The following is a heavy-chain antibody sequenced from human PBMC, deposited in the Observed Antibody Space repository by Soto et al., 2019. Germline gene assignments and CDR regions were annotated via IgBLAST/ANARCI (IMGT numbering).Heavy chain of an antibody. V-gene: IGHV3-30*04. CDR3: ARDGHDYGDFDY. Sequence: GESLKISCAASGFTFSSYAMHWVRQAPGKGLEWVAVISYDGSNKYYADSVKGRFTISRDNSKNTLYLQMNSLRAEDTAVYYCARDGHDYGDFDYWGQGTLVTVSS. CDR2: ISYDGSNK. J-gene: IGHJ4*02. CDR1: GFTFSSYA. D-gene: IGHD4-17*01.